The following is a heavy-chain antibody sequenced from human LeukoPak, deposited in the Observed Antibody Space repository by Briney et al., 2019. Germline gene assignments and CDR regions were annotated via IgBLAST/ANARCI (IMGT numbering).Heavy chain of an antibody. D-gene: IGHD4-23*01. CDR1: GFTFSSYA. Sequence: GGSLRLSCIASGFTFSSYAMYWVRQSPGEGLEWVSGIGDNGYATGYSDYVRGRFTISRDNSRNTVYLQLNSLRAEDTGLYFCAKMGDFGGNTRYFQHWGQGTLVTVSS. V-gene: IGHV3-23*01. CDR3: AKMGDFGGNTRYFQH. CDR2: IGDNGYAT. J-gene: IGHJ1*01.